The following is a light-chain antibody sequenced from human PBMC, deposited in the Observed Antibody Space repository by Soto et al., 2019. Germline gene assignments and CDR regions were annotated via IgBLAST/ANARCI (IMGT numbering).Light chain of an antibody. Sequence: TQSPSSVSASVGDRVTITCRASQDISTRLAWYQQKPGQPPRLLIYHASNRATGIPARFSGSGSGTHFTLTISSLEPEDFAVYYCQHRADWPRGSFGQGTKLEIK. CDR3: QHRADWPRGS. V-gene: IGKV3-11*01. J-gene: IGKJ2*01. CDR2: HAS. CDR1: QDISTR.